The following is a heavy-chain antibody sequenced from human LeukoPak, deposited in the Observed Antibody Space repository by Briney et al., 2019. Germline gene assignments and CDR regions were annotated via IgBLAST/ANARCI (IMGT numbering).Heavy chain of an antibody. CDR3: AREGYYDSSGPHDAFDI. CDR2: INPNSGGT. J-gene: IGHJ3*02. CDR1: GYTFTGYY. D-gene: IGHD3-22*01. V-gene: IGHV1-2*02. Sequence: GASVKVSCKTSGYTFTGYYMHWVRQAPGQGLEWMGWINPNSGGTNYAQKFQGRVTMTRDTSISTAYMELSRLRSDDTAVYYCAREGYYDSSGPHDAFDIWGQGTMATVSS.